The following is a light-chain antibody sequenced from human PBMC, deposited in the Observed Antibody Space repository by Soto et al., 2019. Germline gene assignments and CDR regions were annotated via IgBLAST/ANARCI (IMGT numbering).Light chain of an antibody. J-gene: IGLJ2*01. CDR3: CSYVGSFILV. Sequence: QSALTQPRSVSGSPGQSVTISCTGTSSDVGGYNYVTWYQQHPGKAPKLMIYDVSKRPSGVPDRFSGSKSGNTASLTTSGLQAEDEADYYCCSYVGSFILVFGGGTQLTVL. V-gene: IGLV2-11*01. CDR1: SSDVGGYNY. CDR2: DVS.